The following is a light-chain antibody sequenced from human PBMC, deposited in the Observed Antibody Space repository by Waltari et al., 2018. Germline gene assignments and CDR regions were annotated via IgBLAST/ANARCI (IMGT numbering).Light chain of an antibody. CDR1: QSINSW. J-gene: IGKJ5*01. CDR3: QQYNTYSIT. V-gene: IGKV1-5*01. CDR2: DAS. Sequence: DIHMTQSPSTLSAFVGDSVTIPCRASQSINSWLAWYQQKPGKAPKLLIYDASGLQSGVPSRFSGSGSGTDFTLTISSLQPDDFATYYCQQYNTYSITFGQGTRVEIK.